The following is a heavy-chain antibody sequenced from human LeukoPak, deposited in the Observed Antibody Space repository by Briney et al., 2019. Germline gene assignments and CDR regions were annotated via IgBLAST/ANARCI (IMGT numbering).Heavy chain of an antibody. D-gene: IGHD2-15*01. V-gene: IGHV1-69*13. CDR2: IIPIFGTA. CDR3: ARVLVGYPFDP. J-gene: IGHJ5*02. Sequence: SVKVSCKASGYTFTGYYMHWVRQAPGQGLEWMGGIIPIFGTANYAQKFQGRVTITADESTSTAYMELSSLRSEDTAVYYCARVLVGYPFDPWGQGTLVTVSS. CDR1: GYTFTGYY.